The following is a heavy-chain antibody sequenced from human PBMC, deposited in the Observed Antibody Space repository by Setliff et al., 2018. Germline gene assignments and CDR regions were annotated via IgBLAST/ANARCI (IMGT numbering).Heavy chain of an antibody. V-gene: IGHV3-7*01. Sequence: LRLSCAASGFTFSSYWMSWVRQAPGKGLEWVANIKQDGSEKYYVDSVKGRFTISRDNAKNSLYLQMNSLRAEDTAVYYCAREGDTVNWFDPWVQGTLVTVSS. CDR2: IKQDGSEK. CDR1: GFTFSSYW. J-gene: IGHJ5*02. CDR3: AREGDTVNWFDP. D-gene: IGHD4-4*01.